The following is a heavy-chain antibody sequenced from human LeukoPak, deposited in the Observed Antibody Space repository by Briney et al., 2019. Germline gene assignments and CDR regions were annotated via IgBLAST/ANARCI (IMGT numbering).Heavy chain of an antibody. Sequence: PGGSLRLSCAASGFTFDDYAMHWVRQAPGKGLEWVSGISWNSGSIGYADSVKGRFTISRDNAKNSLYLQMNSPRAEDTALYYCAKDMGWELLGSFGYWGQGTLVTVSS. D-gene: IGHD1-26*01. CDR2: ISWNSGSI. CDR3: AKDMGWELLGSFGY. J-gene: IGHJ4*02. CDR1: GFTFDDYA. V-gene: IGHV3-9*01.